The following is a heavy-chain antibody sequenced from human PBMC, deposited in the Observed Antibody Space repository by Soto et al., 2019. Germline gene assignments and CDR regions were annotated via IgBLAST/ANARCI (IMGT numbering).Heavy chain of an antibody. CDR2: INHSGST. Sequence: SETLSLTCAVYGGSFSGYYWSWISQTPGKGLEWIGEINHSGSTNYNPSLKSRVTISVDTSKNQFSLKLSSVTAADTAVYYCARGLKEADRCFDPWGQGTLVTVSS. V-gene: IGHV4-34*01. CDR1: GGSFSGYY. D-gene: IGHD4-17*01. CDR3: ARGLKEADRCFDP. J-gene: IGHJ5*02.